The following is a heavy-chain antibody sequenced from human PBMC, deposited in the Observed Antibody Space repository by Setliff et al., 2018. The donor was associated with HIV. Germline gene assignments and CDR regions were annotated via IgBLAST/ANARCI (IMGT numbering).Heavy chain of an antibody. Sequence: GSLRLSCAASGFVFTDFWMSWARQAPGKGLEWVSGISWNSGSIGYADSVKGRFTISRDNAKNSLYLQMNSLRAEDTAVYYCARRGSSGWWYFDYWGQGTQVTVSS. CDR1: GFVFTDFW. V-gene: IGHV3-20*04. CDR2: ISWNSGSI. J-gene: IGHJ4*02. CDR3: ARRGSSGWWYFDY. D-gene: IGHD6-19*01.